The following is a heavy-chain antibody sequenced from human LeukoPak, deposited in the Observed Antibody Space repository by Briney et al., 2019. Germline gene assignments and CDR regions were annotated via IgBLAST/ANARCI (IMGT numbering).Heavy chain of an antibody. CDR1: GGSISSSSYY. CDR2: IYYSGST. V-gene: IGHV4-39*01. Sequence: SETLSLTCTVSGGSISSSSYYWGWIRQPPGKGLEWIGSIYYSGSTYYNPSLKSRVTISVDTSKNQFSLKLSSVAAADTAVYYCARHVMTVYYDFWSGYRYYSDYWGQGTLVTVSS. CDR3: ARHVMTVYYDFWSGYRYYSDY. J-gene: IGHJ4*02. D-gene: IGHD3-3*01.